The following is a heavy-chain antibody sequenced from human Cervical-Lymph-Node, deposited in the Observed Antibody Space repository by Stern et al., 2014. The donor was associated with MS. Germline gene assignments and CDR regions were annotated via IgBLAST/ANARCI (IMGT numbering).Heavy chain of an antibody. CDR2: IYWDDDE. CDR1: GFSLSSSGVG. J-gene: IGHJ4*02. V-gene: IGHV2-5*02. D-gene: IGHD6-13*01. Sequence: QITLKESGPTLVKPTQTLTLTCTFSGFSLSSSGVGVGWIRQPPGKALEWLALIYWDDDERYSPSLRSRLTITKDTSKNQVVLTMTDMDPVDTATYYCAREVAAVVPLDYWGQGTLVTVSS. CDR3: AREVAAVVPLDY.